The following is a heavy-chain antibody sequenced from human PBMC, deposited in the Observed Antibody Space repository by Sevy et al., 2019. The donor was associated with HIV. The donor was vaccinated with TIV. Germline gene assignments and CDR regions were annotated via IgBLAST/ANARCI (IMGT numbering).Heavy chain of an antibody. CDR3: AREDIRVAGIGYYFHS. CDR2: IWYDGTNR. J-gene: IGHJ4*02. CDR1: GFSISGYG. Sequence: GGCLRLSCAASGFSISGYGMHWVRQAPGKGLEWVAVIWYDGTNREYADSVKGGFTISRDNSKNTLYLQMNSLRVEDTAVYYCAREDIRVAGIGYYFHSWGQGTLVTVSS. D-gene: IGHD6-19*01. V-gene: IGHV3-33*01.